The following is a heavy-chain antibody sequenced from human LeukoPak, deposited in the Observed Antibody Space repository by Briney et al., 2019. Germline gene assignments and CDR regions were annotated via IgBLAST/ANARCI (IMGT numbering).Heavy chain of an antibody. V-gene: IGHV3-23*01. Sequence: GRSLRLSCAASGFTFSSYAMSWVRQAPGRGLEWVSSISGSGGSTYYADSVKGRFIISRDSSKNTVNLQMNSLRAEDTALYYCAKTLVGATAYFDSWGQGTLVTVSS. D-gene: IGHD1-26*01. CDR2: ISGSGGST. CDR3: AKTLVGATAYFDS. J-gene: IGHJ4*02. CDR1: GFTFSSYA.